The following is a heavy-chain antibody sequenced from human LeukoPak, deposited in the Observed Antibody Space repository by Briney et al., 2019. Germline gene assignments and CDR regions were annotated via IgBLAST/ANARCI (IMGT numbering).Heavy chain of an antibody. V-gene: IGHV1-2*02. D-gene: IGHD2-15*01. CDR3: ARDYCSGGSCYSEFFRFDP. Sequence: GASVKVSCKASGYTFTGYYMHWVRQAPGQGLEWMGWINPNSGGTNYAQKFQGRVTMTRDTSISTAYMELSRLRSVDTAVYYCARDYCSGGSCYSEFFRFDPWGQGTLVTVSS. J-gene: IGHJ5*02. CDR1: GYTFTGYY. CDR2: INPNSGGT.